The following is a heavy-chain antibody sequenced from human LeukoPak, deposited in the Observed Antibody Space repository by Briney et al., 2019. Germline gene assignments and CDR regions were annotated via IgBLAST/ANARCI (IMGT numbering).Heavy chain of an antibody. CDR1: GGSISSYY. V-gene: IGHV4-59*01. D-gene: IGHD3-3*01. J-gene: IGHJ6*02. Sequence: SETLSLTCTVSGGSISSYYWSWLRQPPGKGLEWIGYIYYSGSTNYNPSLKSRVTMSLDTSKNQFTLKLSSVTAADTAVYYCARGSTIFGVVIVPHAYGMDVWGQGTTVTVSS. CDR2: IYYSGST. CDR3: ARGSTIFGVVIVPHAYGMDV.